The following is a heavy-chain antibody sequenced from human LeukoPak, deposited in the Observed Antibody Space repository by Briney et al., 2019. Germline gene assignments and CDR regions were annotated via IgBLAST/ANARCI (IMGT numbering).Heavy chain of an antibody. Sequence: GGSLRLSYVVSGISLSNYAMTWVRQAPGKGLEWVSYISERGGSATHADSVKGRFTISRDNSKNTLYLQMNSLRAEDTAVYYCATHSANYYYYMDVWGKGTTVTVSS. V-gene: IGHV3-23*01. CDR1: GISLSNYA. CDR2: ISERGGSA. D-gene: IGHD2-21*01. CDR3: ATHSANYYYYMDV. J-gene: IGHJ6*03.